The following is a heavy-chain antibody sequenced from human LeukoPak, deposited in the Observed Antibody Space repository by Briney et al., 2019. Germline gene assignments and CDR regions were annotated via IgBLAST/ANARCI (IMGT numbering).Heavy chain of an antibody. J-gene: IGHJ4*02. CDR3: ARGVAVAGSDY. CDR1: GYTFTSYD. Sequence: GASVKVSCKASGYTFTSYDINWVRQAPGQGLEWMGWINPNSGGTNYAQKFQGRVTMTRDTSIGTAYMELSRLRSDDTAVYYCARGVAVAGSDYWGQGTLVTVSS. CDR2: INPNSGGT. V-gene: IGHV1-2*02. D-gene: IGHD6-19*01.